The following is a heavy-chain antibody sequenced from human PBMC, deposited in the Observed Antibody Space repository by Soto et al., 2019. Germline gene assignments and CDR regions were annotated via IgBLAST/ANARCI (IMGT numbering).Heavy chain of an antibody. CDR2: IVPIYRTA. Sequence: ASVEVSCKXSGGTFSSYRFNWVRQARGQGLEWLGGIVPIYRTADYAQKFQGRVTITADESTRTVYLELSSLKSQDTALYYCARDSGAKLSSSWGQGTLVTVS. CDR3: ARDSGAKLSSS. CDR1: GGTFSSYR. D-gene: IGHD6-19*01. J-gene: IGHJ4*02. V-gene: IGHV1-69*13.